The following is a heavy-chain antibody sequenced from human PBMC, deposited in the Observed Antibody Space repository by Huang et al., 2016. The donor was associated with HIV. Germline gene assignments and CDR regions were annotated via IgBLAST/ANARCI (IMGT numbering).Heavy chain of an antibody. D-gene: IGHD6-19*01. CDR3: ARGQSGPSQWLASLGNYYYYMDV. J-gene: IGHJ6*03. CDR2: SYYSGDS. Sequence: QLQLQESGPGPVKPSATLSLTCSVSGGSISGSRYYWGWIRQPPGKGLEWIGSSYYSGDSHYIPDLKSLVTISVDTSKNQFSLKLSSVTAADTAVYYCARGQSGPSQWLASLGNYYYYMDVWGKGTTVTVSS. V-gene: IGHV4-39*01. CDR1: GGSISGSRYY.